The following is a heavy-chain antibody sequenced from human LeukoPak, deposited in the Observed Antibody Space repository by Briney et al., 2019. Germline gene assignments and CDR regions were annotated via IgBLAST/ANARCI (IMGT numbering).Heavy chain of an antibody. D-gene: IGHD3-10*01. CDR1: GYTFTSYA. V-gene: IGHV7-4-1*02. Sequence: GASVNVSCKASGYTFTSYAMNWVRQAPGQGLEWMGWINTNTGNPTYAQGFTGRFVFSLDTSVSTAYLQISSLKAEDTAVYYCARGPRLWFGRPTPRNWFDPWGQGTLVTVSS. J-gene: IGHJ5*02. CDR2: INTNTGNP. CDR3: ARGPRLWFGRPTPRNWFDP.